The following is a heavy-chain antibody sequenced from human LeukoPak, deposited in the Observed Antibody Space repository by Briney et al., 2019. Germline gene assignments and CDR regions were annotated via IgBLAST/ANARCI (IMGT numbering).Heavy chain of an antibody. CDR1: GYTFSGYY. CDR2: INPNSGGT. Sequence: ASVKVSCKASGYTFSGYYMHWVRQAPGQGLEWMGWINPNSGGTNYAQKFQGRVAMTRDTSISTAYMELSRLRSDDTAVYYCATDRRGAPQSSREYYYYYMDVWGKGTTVTVSS. CDR3: ATDRRGAPQSSREYYYYYMDV. V-gene: IGHV1-2*02. J-gene: IGHJ6*03.